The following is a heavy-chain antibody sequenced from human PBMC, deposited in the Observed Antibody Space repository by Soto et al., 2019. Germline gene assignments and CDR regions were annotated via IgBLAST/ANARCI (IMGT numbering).Heavy chain of an antibody. D-gene: IGHD1-1*01. Sequence: QVQLVQSGAEVKKPGASVKVSCKASGYTLSSYGINWVRQAPGQGLEWMGWISGYNGNTNYAQKVQGRVTMTTDTSTSNAYMELRSLRSDDTAVYYCARGTATTSEGSLFDYWGQGTLVTVSS. J-gene: IGHJ4*02. CDR3: ARGTATTSEGSLFDY. CDR2: ISGYNGNT. V-gene: IGHV1-18*01. CDR1: GYTLSSYG.